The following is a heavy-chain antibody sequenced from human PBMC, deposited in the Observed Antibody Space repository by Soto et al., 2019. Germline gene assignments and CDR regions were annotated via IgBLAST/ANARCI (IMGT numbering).Heavy chain of an antibody. V-gene: IGHV3-7*01. CDR1: GVTFSSYW. CDR3: ARDRLLEGCSSSWHFDY. CDR2: IKQDGSDK. J-gene: IGHJ4*02. D-gene: IGHD6-13*01. Sequence: XGSLILTCAASGVTFSSYWMSWVRKAPGKGLEWVANIKQDGSDKYYVDSVKGRFTISRDNAKNSLYLQMNSLRAEDTAVYYCARDRLLEGCSSSWHFDYWGQGNLFTVSS.